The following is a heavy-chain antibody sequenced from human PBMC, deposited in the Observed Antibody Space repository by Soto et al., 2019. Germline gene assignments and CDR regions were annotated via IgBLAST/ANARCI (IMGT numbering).Heavy chain of an antibody. J-gene: IGHJ5*02. Sequence: QVQLQESGPGLVKPSGTLSLTCAVSGGSISSSNWWSWVRQPPGKGLEWTGEIYHSGSTNYNPSRKSRVTMSVDKSKNQFSLKLSSVTAADTAVYYCAREGRATTNWFDPWGQGTLVTVSS. D-gene: IGHD4-17*01. V-gene: IGHV4-4*02. CDR2: IYHSGST. CDR1: GGSISSSNW. CDR3: AREGRATTNWFDP.